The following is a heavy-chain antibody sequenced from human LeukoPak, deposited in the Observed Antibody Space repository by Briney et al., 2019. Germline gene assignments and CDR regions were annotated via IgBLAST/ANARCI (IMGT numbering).Heavy chain of an antibody. CDR1: GFTFSSYG. CDR3: VREDPMYGWIDP. CDR2: ISYDGSNK. D-gene: IGHD2-8*01. Sequence: GGSLRLSCAASGFTFSSYGMHWVRQAPGKGLEWVAVISYDGSNKYYADSVKGRFTISRDNSKNTLYLQMNSLRAEDTAVYYCVREDPMYGWIDPWGQGTLVIVSS. J-gene: IGHJ5*02. V-gene: IGHV3-30*03.